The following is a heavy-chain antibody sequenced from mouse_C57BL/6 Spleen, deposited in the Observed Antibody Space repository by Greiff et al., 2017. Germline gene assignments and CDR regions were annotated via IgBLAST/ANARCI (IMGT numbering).Heavy chain of an antibody. CDR2: ISSGSSTI. CDR1: GFTFSDYG. J-gene: IGHJ4*01. D-gene: IGHD2-1*01. Sequence: EVKVVESGGGLVKPGGSLKLSCAASGFTFSDYGMHWVRQAPEKGLEWVAYISSGSSTIYYADTVKGRFTISRDNAKDTLFLQMTSLRSEDTAMYYCARRANYVAMDYWGQGTSVTVSS. V-gene: IGHV5-17*01. CDR3: ARRANYVAMDY.